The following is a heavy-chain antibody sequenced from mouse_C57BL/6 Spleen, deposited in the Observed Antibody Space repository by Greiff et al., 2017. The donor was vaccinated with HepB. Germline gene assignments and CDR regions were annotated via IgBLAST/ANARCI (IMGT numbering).Heavy chain of an antibody. Sequence: EVQLVESGPGLVKPSQSLSLTCSVNGYSITSGYYWNWIRQFPGNKLEWMGYISYDGSNNYNPSLKNRISITRDTSKNQFFLKLNSVTTEDTATYYCARGILRERDYFDYWGQGTTLTVSS. CDR3: ARGILRERDYFDY. V-gene: IGHV3-6*01. D-gene: IGHD1-1*01. J-gene: IGHJ2*01. CDR1: GYSITSGYY. CDR2: ISYDGSN.